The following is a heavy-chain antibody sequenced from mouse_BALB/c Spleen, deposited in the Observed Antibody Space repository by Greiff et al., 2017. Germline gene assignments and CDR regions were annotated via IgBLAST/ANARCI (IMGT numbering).Heavy chain of an antibody. CDR3: TRSDYRNYYAMDY. Sequence: LQQPGSELVRPGASVKLSCKASGYTFTSYWMHWVKQRHGQGLEWIGNIYPGSGSTNYDEKFKSKGTLTVDTSSSTAYMHLSSLTSEDSAVYYCTRSDYRNYYAMDYWGQGTSVTVSS. CDR2: IYPGSGST. V-gene: IGHV1S22*01. J-gene: IGHJ4*01. CDR1: GYTFTSYW. D-gene: IGHD2-12*01.